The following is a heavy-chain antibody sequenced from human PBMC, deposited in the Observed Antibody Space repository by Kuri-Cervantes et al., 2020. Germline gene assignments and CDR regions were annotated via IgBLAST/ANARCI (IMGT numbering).Heavy chain of an antibody. V-gene: IGHV3-30*03. J-gene: IGHJ4*02. CDR2: ISYDGSNK. CDR1: GFTFSSYG. Sequence: GESLKISCAASGFTFSSYGMHWVRQAPGKGLEWVAVISYDGSNKYYADSVKGRFTISRDNSKNTLYLQMNSLRAEDTAVYYCATDVGYCSGGSCSLGGWFDYWGQGTLVTVSS. D-gene: IGHD2-15*01. CDR3: ATDVGYCSGGSCSLGGWFDY.